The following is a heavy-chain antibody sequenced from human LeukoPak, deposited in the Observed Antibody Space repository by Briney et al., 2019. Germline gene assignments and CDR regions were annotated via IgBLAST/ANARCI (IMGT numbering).Heavy chain of an antibody. V-gene: IGHV4-59*12. CDR3: TRDRGQWLVDY. CDR1: GGSISSYY. D-gene: IGHD6-19*01. J-gene: IGHJ4*02. CDR2: IDSSGNA. Sequence: PSETLSLTCTVSGGSISSYYWSWIRQPPGKGLEYFASIDSSGNAYYNPSLQSRVTISADTSKNQFSLKLSSVTAADTAVYYCTRDRGQWLVDYWGQGTLVTVSS.